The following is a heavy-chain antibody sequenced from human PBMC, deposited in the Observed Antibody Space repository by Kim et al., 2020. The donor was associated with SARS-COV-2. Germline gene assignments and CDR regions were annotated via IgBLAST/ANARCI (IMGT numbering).Heavy chain of an antibody. CDR2: ISSSSSYI. CDR1: GFTFSSYS. D-gene: IGHD1-26*01. J-gene: IGHJ1*01. CDR3: VRGATRRFFRAEYFQH. V-gene: IGHV3-21*01. Sequence: GGSLRLSCAASGFTFSSYSMNWVRQAPGKGLEWVSSISSSSSYIYYADSVKGRFTISRDNAKNSLYLQMNSLRAEDTAVYYCVRGATRRFFRAEYFQHWGQGTLVTVSS.